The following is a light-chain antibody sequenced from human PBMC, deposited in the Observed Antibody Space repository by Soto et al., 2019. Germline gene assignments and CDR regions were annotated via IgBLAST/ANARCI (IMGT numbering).Light chain of an antibody. CDR1: QSVSNH. CDR3: QQYKNWPPIT. CDR2: GAS. J-gene: IGKJ5*01. Sequence: EIVMPQSPATLSVSPGASATLSCRASQSVSNHLAWYQQKPGQAPRLLIYGASNRATGIPARFSGSGSGTEFALTISSLQSEDFALYYCQQYKNWPPITFGQGTRLEIK. V-gene: IGKV3-15*01.